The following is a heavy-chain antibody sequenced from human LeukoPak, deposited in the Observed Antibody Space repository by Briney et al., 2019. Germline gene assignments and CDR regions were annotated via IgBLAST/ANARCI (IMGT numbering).Heavy chain of an antibody. V-gene: IGHV4-59*01. Sequence: GSLRLSCAASGFTFSSYSMNWVRQPPGKGLEWIGYIYYIGNTNYNPSLKSRVTISVDTSKNQFSRKLSSVTAADAAVYYCARVRAYSSGWYDYYFDYWGQGTLVTVSS. J-gene: IGHJ4*02. CDR3: ARVRAYSSGWYDYYFDY. CDR2: IYYIGNT. D-gene: IGHD6-19*01. CDR1: GFTFSSYS.